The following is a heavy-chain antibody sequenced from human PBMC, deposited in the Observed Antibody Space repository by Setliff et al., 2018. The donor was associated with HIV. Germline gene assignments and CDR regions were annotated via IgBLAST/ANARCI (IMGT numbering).Heavy chain of an antibody. J-gene: IGHJ3*02. CDR2: IIPILGIA. D-gene: IGHD3-22*01. CDR1: GGTFSSYA. Sequence: ASVKVSCKASGGTFSSYAISWVRQAPGQGLEWMGGIIPILGIANYAQKFQGRVTITTDESTSTAYMELSSLRSEDTAVYYCATRAYDSSGYLRSRVSGAALDIWGQGTMVT. V-gene: IGHV1-69*10. CDR3: ATRAYDSSGYLRSRVSGAALDI.